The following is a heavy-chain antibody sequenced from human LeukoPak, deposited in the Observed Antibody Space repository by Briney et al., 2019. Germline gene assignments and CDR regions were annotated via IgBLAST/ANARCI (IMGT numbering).Heavy chain of an antibody. J-gene: IGHJ4*02. CDR1: GFTFSNYW. D-gene: IGHD6-19*01. V-gene: IGHV3-74*01. CDR3: ARYNIAVAGFDY. CDR2: INSDGSST. Sequence: GGSLSLSCAASGFTFSNYWLHWVRQAPGKGLVWVSRINSDGSSTSYADSVKGRFTISRDNAKNTLYLQMNSLRAEDTAVYYCARYNIAVAGFDYWGQGTLVTVSS.